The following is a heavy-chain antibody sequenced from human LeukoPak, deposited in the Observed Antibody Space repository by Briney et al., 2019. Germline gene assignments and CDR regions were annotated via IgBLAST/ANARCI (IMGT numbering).Heavy chain of an antibody. V-gene: IGHV4-34*01. CDR2: INHSGST. CDR1: GGSFSGYY. CDR3: ARGPRTTVTPLRAFDI. D-gene: IGHD4-17*01. Sequence: KPSETLSLTCAVYGGSFSGYYWSWIRQPPGKGLEWVGEINHSGSTNYNPSLKSRVTISVDTSKNQFSLKLSSVTAADTAVYYCARGPRTTVTPLRAFDIWGQGTMVTVSS. J-gene: IGHJ3*02.